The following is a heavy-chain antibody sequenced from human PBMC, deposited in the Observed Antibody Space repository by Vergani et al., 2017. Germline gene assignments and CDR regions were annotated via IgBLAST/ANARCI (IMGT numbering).Heavy chain of an antibody. Sequence: QVQLQESGPGLVKPSQTLSRTCTVFGGSISSGDYHWSWICQPPGKGPEWIGYIYYSGSTYYNPSLKSRFTISVDTSKNQFTLKLSTVTAANTAVYYCARASGSYPYFYGMDVWGQGTTVTVSS. V-gene: IGHV4-30-4*08. CDR3: ARASGSYPYFYGMDV. CDR1: GGSISSGDYH. J-gene: IGHJ6*02. D-gene: IGHD1-26*01. CDR2: IYYSGST.